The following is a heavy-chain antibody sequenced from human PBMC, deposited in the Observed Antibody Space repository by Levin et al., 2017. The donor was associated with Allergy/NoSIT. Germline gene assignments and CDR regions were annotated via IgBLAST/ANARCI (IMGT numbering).Heavy chain of an antibody. CDR3: ARPRGYSYGSFDY. J-gene: IGHJ4*02. Sequence: PSETLSLTCTVSGGSFSSSSYFWGWIRQPPGKGLEWIGNIYYRGTTYYSPSLQSRVTISVDTSKNQFSLKLSSVTAADTAVYYCARPRGYSYGSFDYWGQGTLVTVSS. CDR2: IYYRGTT. V-gene: IGHV4-39*01. CDR1: GGSFSSSSYF. D-gene: IGHD5-18*01.